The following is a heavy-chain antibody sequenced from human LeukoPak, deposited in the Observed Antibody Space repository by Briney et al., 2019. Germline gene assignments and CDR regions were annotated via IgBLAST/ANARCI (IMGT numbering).Heavy chain of an antibody. J-gene: IGHJ4*02. CDR1: GFTFSSYG. Sequence: PGGSLRLSCAASGFTFSSYGMHWVRQAPGKGLEWVAVISYDGSNKYYADSVKGRFTISRDNSKNTLYLQMNSLRAEDTAVYYCAKDLNSGSYDYWGQGTLVTVSS. D-gene: IGHD1-26*01. CDR2: ISYDGSNK. CDR3: AKDLNSGSYDY. V-gene: IGHV3-30*18.